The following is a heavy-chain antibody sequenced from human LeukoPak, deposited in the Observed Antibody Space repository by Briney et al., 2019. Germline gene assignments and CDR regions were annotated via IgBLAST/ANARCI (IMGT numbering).Heavy chain of an antibody. D-gene: IGHD3-3*01. CDR3: ARNSGVVITGYYHYYMDV. J-gene: IGHJ6*03. CDR1: GGSISSYY. Sequence: SETLSLTCTVSGGSISSYYWSWIRQPPGKGLEWIGYIYYSGSTNYNPSLRSRVTISVDTSKNQFSLQLSSVTAADTAVYYCARNSGVVITGYYHYYMDVWGKGTTVTVSS. V-gene: IGHV4-59*08. CDR2: IYYSGST.